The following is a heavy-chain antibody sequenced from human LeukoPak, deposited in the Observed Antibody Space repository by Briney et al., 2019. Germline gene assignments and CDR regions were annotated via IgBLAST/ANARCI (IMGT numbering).Heavy chain of an antibody. CDR3: ARDPHVAVAGYDY. Sequence: SETPSLTCTVSGGSIISGGYSWSWIRQPAGKGLEWIGHIHTSGSTNYNPSLKSRVTISVDTSKNQFSLELYSVTAADTAVYYCARDPHVAVAGYDYWGRGTLVTVSS. CDR2: IHTSGST. D-gene: IGHD6-19*01. CDR1: GGSIISGGYS. V-gene: IGHV4-61*09. J-gene: IGHJ4*02.